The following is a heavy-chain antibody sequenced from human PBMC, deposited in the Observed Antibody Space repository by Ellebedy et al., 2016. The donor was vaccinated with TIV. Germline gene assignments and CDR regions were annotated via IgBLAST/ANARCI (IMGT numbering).Heavy chain of an antibody. CDR2: IYYSGST. V-gene: IGHV4-59*01. D-gene: IGHD2/OR15-2a*01. J-gene: IGHJ4*02. CDR3: AREPVDTFYDY. Sequence: SETLSLTXTVSGGSISSYYWSWIRQPPGKGLEWIGYIYYSGSTNYNPSLKSRVTISVDTSKNQFSLKLSSVTAADTAVYYCAREPVDTFYDYWGQGTLVTVSS. CDR1: GGSISSYY.